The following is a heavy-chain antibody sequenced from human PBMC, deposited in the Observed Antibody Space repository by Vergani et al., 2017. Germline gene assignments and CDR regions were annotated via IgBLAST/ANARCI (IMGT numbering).Heavy chain of an antibody. Sequence: EVQLVESGGGLVQPGGSLRLSCAASGFTFSSYSMNWVRQAPGKGLEWVSYISSSSSTIYYADSVKGRFTISRDNAKNSLYLQMNSLRAEDTAVYYCARDKIPFSRYQLLAYWGQGTLVTVSS. J-gene: IGHJ4*02. V-gene: IGHV3-48*01. CDR3: ARDKIPFSRYQLLAY. CDR2: ISSSSSTI. CDR1: GFTFSSYS. D-gene: IGHD2-2*01.